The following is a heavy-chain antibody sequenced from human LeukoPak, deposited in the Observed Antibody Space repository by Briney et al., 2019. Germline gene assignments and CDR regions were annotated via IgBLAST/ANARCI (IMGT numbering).Heavy chain of an antibody. J-gene: IGHJ4*02. CDR3: ARGLVEMATIYFDY. D-gene: IGHD5-24*01. CDR1: GFTVSSNY. V-gene: IGHV3-53*01. Sequence: GGSLRLSCAASGFTVSSNYMSWVRQAPGKGLEWVSVIYSGGSTYYADSVKGRFTISRDSSMNTLYLQMNSLTAKDTAVYYCARGLVEMATIYFDYWGQGTLVTVSS. CDR2: IYSGGST.